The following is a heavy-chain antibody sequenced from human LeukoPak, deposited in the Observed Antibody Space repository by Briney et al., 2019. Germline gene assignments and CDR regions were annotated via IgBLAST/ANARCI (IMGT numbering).Heavy chain of an antibody. D-gene: IGHD6-19*01. J-gene: IGHJ4*02. CDR2: TYPGDSDT. CDR3: ARNSGWYGPDVYYFDY. CDR1: GYSFISYW. V-gene: IGHV5-51*01. Sequence: GESLKISCKGSGYSFISYWIGGVRQMPGKGLEWMGITYPGDSDTRYSPSCQGQVTISADKSISTAYLQWSSLKASDSAMYYCARNSGWYGPDVYYFDYWGQGTLVTVSS.